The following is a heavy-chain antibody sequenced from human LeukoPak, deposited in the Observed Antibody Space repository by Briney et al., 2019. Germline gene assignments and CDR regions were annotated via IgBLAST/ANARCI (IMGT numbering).Heavy chain of an antibody. J-gene: IGHJ4*02. CDR3: AKGLPGAGQRGYFDY. CDR2: ISNDGNNK. D-gene: IGHD3-10*01. V-gene: IGHV3-30*18. Sequence: GGPLRLSRTASGFTFSGYGMHWVRQAPGKGLEWVAVISNDGNNKYYADSVKGRFTISRDNSKSTLYLQMNSLRAEDTAVYYCAKGLPGAGQRGYFDYWGQGTLGTVSS. CDR1: GFTFSGYG.